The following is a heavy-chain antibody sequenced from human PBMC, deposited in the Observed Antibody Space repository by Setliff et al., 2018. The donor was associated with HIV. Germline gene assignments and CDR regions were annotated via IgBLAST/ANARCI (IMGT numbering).Heavy chain of an antibody. CDR2: IYTSGST. Sequence: PSETLSLTCTVPGGSITNGGYYWSWIRQPAGKGLEWIGHIYTSGSTNFNPSLKSRVTISMDMSKNQFSRKLTSLTAADTAVYYCARGSGTFYDVLTFGPWGQGTLVTVSS. J-gene: IGHJ4*02. CDR1: GGSITNGGYY. V-gene: IGHV4-61*09. CDR3: ARGSGTFYDVLTFGP. D-gene: IGHD3-9*01.